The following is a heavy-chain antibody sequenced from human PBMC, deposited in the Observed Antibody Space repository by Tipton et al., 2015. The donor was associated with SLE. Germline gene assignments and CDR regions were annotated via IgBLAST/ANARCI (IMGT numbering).Heavy chain of an antibody. CDR2: IYHSGST. Sequence: LRLSCTVSGYSISSGYYWGWIRQPPGKGLEWIGSIYHSGSTYYNPSLKSRVTISVDTSKNQFSLKLSSVTAADTAVYYCAGRGIAAAGFLDYWGQGTLVTVSS. CDR1: GYSISSGYY. V-gene: IGHV4-38-2*02. CDR3: AGRGIAAAGFLDY. D-gene: IGHD6-13*01. J-gene: IGHJ4*02.